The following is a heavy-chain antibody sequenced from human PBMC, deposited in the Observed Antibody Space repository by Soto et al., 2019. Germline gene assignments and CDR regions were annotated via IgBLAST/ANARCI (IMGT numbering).Heavy chain of an antibody. J-gene: IGHJ5*02. V-gene: IGHV2-5*02. CDR1: GFSLSTSGVG. D-gene: IGHD3-16*01. CDR2: IYWDDDK. Sequence: QITLKESGPTLVKPTQTLTLTCTFSGFSLSTSGVGVGWIRQPPGKALEWLALIYWDDDKRYSPSLKSRLTITKDTSKNQVVLTMTNMDPVDTATYYCAHSLYDYVWGTNWFDPWGQGTQVTVSS. CDR3: AHSLYDYVWGTNWFDP.